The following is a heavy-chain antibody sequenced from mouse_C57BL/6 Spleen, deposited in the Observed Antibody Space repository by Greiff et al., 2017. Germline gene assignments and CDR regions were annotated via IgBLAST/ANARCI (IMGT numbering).Heavy chain of an antibody. D-gene: IGHD1-1*01. J-gene: IGHJ1*03. CDR3: TKFITTVVRYFDV. CDR2: IDPENGDT. Sequence: VQLKESGAELVRPGASVKLSCTASGFNIKDDYMHWVKQRPEQGLEWIGWIDPENGDTEYASKFQGKATITADTSSNTAYLQLSSLTSEDTAVYYCTKFITTVVRYFDVWGTGTTVTVSS. CDR1: GFNIKDDY. V-gene: IGHV14-4*01.